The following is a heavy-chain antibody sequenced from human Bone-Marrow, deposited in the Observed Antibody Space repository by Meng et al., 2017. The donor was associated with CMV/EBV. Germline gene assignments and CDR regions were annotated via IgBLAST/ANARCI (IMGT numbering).Heavy chain of an antibody. J-gene: IGHJ4*02. V-gene: IGHV3-43*01. CDR2: ISWDGGST. CDR3: AKDIGSYSSSSYFDY. D-gene: IGHD6-6*01. Sequence: GGSLRLSCAASGFTFDGYGMSWVRQAPGKGLEWVSLISWDGGSTYYADSVKGRFTISRDNSKNSLYLQMNSLRTEDTALYYCAKDIGSYSSSSYFDYWGQGTLVTVSS. CDR1: GFTFDGYG.